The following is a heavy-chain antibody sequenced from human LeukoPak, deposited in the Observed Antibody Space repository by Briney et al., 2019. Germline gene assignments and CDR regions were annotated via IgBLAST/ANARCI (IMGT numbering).Heavy chain of an antibody. D-gene: IGHD3-9*01. CDR2: AYYSGST. J-gene: IGHJ4*02. Sequence: ASETLSLTCTVSGGSISSSSYYWGWIRQPPGKGLEWIGSAYYSGSTNYNPSLKSRVTISVDTSKKQVSLRLSSVTAADTAVYYCARVRGGRYFDWLLSVLDYWGQGTLVTVSS. CDR3: ARVRGGRYFDWLLSVLDY. CDR1: GGSISSSSYY. V-gene: IGHV4-61*05.